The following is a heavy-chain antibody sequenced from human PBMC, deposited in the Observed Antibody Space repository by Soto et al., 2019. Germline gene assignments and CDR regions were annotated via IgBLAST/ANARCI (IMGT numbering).Heavy chain of an antibody. J-gene: IGHJ5*01. CDR2: IHYSGST. CDR1: GDSISSSF. Sequence: PSETLSLTCTVSGDSISSSFWHWIRQPPEKGLEWIGFIHYSGSTIYNPSLRSRVTISLDASLNQFSLKLSSVAAADTAVYYCARRGAQDSRIIADNGSDSWGQGTLVT. V-gene: IGHV4-59*08. CDR3: ARRGAQDSRIIADNGSDS. D-gene: IGHD1-20*01.